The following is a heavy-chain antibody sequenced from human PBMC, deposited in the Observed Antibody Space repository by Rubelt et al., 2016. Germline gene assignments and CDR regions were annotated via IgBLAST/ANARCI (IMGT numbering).Heavy chain of an antibody. J-gene: IGHJ2*01. D-gene: IGHD6-6*01. V-gene: IGHV1-18*01. CDR3: ARDRIRIAARQGWYFDL. CDR1: GYTFTSYG. CDR2: IRAYNDNT. Sequence: QVQLVQSGAEVKKPGASVKVSCKASGYTFTSYGISWVRQAPGQGLEWMGWIRAYNDNTNYAQKLQGRVTRTTETSTSTAYMELRSLRSDDTAVYYCARDRIRIAARQGWYFDLWGRGTLVTVSS.